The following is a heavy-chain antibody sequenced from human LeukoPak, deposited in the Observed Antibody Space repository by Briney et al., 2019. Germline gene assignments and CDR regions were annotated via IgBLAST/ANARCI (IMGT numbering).Heavy chain of an antibody. CDR3: AKDHLGSSTSPDKNYSDYGMDV. CDR1: GFTFSSYS. V-gene: IGHV3-21*01. CDR2: ISSGSSYI. Sequence: GGSLRLSCAASGFTFSSYSMNWVRQAPGKGLEWVSSISSGSSYICYADSVKGRFTISRDNAKNSLYLQMNSLRAEDTAVYYCAKDHLGSSTSPDKNYSDYGMDVWGQGTAVTVSS. J-gene: IGHJ6*02. D-gene: IGHD2-2*01.